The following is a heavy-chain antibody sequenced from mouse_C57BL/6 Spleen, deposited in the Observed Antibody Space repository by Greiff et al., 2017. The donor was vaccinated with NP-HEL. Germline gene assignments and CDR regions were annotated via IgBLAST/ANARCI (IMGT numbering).Heavy chain of an antibody. CDR1: GYTFTDYY. CDR2: INPNNGGT. J-gene: IGHJ2*01. V-gene: IGHV1-26*01. Sequence: VEPGASVKISCKASGYTFTDYYMNWVKQSHGKSLEWIGDINPNNGGTSYNQKFKGKATLTVDKSSSTAYMELRSLTSEDSAVYYCARSLDGYSDYWGQGTTLTVSS. D-gene: IGHD2-3*01. CDR3: ARSLDGYSDY.